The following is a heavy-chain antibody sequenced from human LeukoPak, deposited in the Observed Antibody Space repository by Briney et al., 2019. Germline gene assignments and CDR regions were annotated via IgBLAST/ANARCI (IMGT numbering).Heavy chain of an antibody. J-gene: IGHJ5*02. V-gene: IGHV1-69*13. CDR3: ARVIITIFGSRRFDP. Sequence: GASVKVSCKASGGTFSSYAISWVRQAPGQGLEWMGGIIPIFGTANYAQKFQGRVTITADESTSTAYMELSSLRSDDTAVYYCARVIITIFGSRRFDPWGQGTLVTVSS. CDR2: IIPIFGTA. D-gene: IGHD3-3*01. CDR1: GGTFSSYA.